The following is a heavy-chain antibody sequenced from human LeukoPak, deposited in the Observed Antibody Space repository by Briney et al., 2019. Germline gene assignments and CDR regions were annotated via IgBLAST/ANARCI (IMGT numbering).Heavy chain of an antibody. CDR2: ISGSGGST. CDR1: GFTFRSYA. J-gene: IGHJ4*02. Sequence: GGSLRLSCAASGFTFRSYAMSWVRQAPGKGLEWVSAISGSGGSTYCADSVKGRFTISRDNSKNTLYLQMNSLRAEDTAVYYCARERLHEYYFDYWGQGTLVTVSS. V-gene: IGHV3-23*01. CDR3: ARERLHEYYFDY.